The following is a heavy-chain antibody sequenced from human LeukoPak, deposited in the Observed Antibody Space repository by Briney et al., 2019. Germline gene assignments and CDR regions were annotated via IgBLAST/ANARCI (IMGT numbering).Heavy chain of an antibody. J-gene: IGHJ4*02. V-gene: IGHV1-69*06. CDR1: GYKFMNYG. D-gene: IGHD3-22*01. CDR3: ARDPADLGYFYT. Sequence: ASVKVSCKASGYKFMNYGISWVRQAPGQGLEWMGGIIPIFGTANYAQKFQGRVTITADKSTSTAYMELSSLRSEDTAVYYCARDPADLGYFYTWGQGTLVTVSS. CDR2: IIPIFGTA.